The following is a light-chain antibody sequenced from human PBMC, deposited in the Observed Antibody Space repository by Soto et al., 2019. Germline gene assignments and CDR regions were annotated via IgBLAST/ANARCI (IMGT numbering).Light chain of an antibody. J-gene: IGKJ5*01. CDR3: QQYENLPT. Sequence: IQITQSPFSLSSSVGDRVTITCQASQNINNYLNWYQQKPGRAPKLLIYDASNLEAGVPSRFRGSGSGTDFTFTISRLQPEDIATYYCQQYENLPTFGQGRRLEI. V-gene: IGKV1-33*01. CDR2: DAS. CDR1: QNINNY.